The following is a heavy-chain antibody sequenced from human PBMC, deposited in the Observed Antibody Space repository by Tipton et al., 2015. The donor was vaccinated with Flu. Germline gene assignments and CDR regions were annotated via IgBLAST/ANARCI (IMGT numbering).Heavy chain of an antibody. J-gene: IGHJ5*02. V-gene: IGHV3-30*18. CDR1: GFTFSSYG. D-gene: IGHD2-2*01. CDR3: AKGPASLAMRQTGWFGP. Sequence: SLRLSCAASGFTFSSYGMHWVRQAPGKGLEWVAVISYDGSNKYFADSVKGRFTISRDNSKNTLYLQMNSLRAEDTAVYFCAKGPASLAMRQTGWFGPWGQGTLGTVSS. CDR2: ISYDGSNK.